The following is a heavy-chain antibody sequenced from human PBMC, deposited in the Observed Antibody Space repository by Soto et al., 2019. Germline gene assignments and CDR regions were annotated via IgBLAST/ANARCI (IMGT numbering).Heavy chain of an antibody. D-gene: IGHD1-26*01. CDR1: AFSFSSHA. CDR3: ERGSSGREYLDY. CDR2: ISYDGAHT. V-gene: IGHV3-33*01. J-gene: IGHJ4*01. Sequence: QVQLMESGGGVVQPGRSLRLSCVTSAFSFSSHAMHWVRQAPGKGLEWVAIISYDGAHTFYAHSVKGRFTVSRDNSKSSLYLELTSLTAEDTSLYYCERGSSGREYLDYCGQSTLVTVS.